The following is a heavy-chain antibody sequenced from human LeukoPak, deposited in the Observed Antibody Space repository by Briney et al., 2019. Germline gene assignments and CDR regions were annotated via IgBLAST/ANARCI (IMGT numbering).Heavy chain of an antibody. J-gene: IGHJ6*02. CDR2: ISWNSGSI. V-gene: IGHV3-9*01. CDR1: GFTFDDYA. Sequence: GRSLRLSCAASGFTFDDYAMHWVRQAPGKGLEWVSGISWNSGSIGYADSVKGRFTISRDNAKNSLYLQMNSLRAEDTALYYCAKGGYCGGDCYSYYGMDVWGQGTTVTVSS. D-gene: IGHD2-21*02. CDR3: AKGGYCGGDCYSYYGMDV.